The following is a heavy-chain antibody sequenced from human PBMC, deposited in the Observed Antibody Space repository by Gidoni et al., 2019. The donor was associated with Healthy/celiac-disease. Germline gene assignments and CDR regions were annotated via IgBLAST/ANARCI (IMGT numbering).Heavy chain of an antibody. D-gene: IGHD3-22*01. J-gene: IGHJ4*02. CDR2: IWYDGSKK. CDR1: GFPFSSYG. V-gene: IGHV3-33*01. CDR3: ARGGSRGSFDY. Sequence: QVQLVESGGGVVQPGWSLRLSCAASGFPFSSYGRHWVSQAPGKGLEWVAVIWYDGSKKYYADSVKGRFTISRDNSKNTLYLQMNSLRAEETAVYYCARGGSRGSFDYWGQGTLVTVSS.